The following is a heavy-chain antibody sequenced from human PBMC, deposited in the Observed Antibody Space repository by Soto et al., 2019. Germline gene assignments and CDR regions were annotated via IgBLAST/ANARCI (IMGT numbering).Heavy chain of an antibody. CDR2: IIPIFGTA. CDR1: GGTFSSYA. D-gene: IGHD3-10*01. Sequence: QVQLVQSGAEVKKPGSSVKVSCKASGGTFSSYAISWVRQAPGQGLEWMGGIIPIFGTANYAQKFQGRVTITADESTSTAYMELSSLRSEDTPVYYCALHYGSGSNYYYYGMDVWGQGTTVTVSS. CDR3: ALHYGSGSNYYYYGMDV. V-gene: IGHV1-69*12. J-gene: IGHJ6*02.